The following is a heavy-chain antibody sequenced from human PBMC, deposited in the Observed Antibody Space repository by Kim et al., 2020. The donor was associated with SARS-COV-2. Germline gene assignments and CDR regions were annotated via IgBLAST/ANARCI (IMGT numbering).Heavy chain of an antibody. J-gene: IGHJ3*02. CDR1: GGSISSYY. Sequence: SETLSLICTVSGGSISSYYWSWIRQPPGKGLEWIGYIYYSGSTNYNPSLKSRVTISVDTSKNQSSLKLSSVTAADTAVYYCARAPYGGNSDAFDIWGQGT. CDR3: ARAPYGGNSDAFDI. V-gene: IGHV4-59*12. D-gene: IGHD4-17*01. CDR2: IYYSGST.